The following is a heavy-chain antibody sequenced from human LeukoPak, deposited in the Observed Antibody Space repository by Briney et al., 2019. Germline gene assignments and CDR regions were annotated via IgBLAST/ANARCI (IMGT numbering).Heavy chain of an antibody. CDR1: GFTFSSYA. CDR2: ISYDGSNK. J-gene: IGHJ6*04. V-gene: IGHV3-30*04. Sequence: GGSLRLSCAASGFTFSSYAMHWVRQAPGKGLEWVAVISYDGSNKYYADSVKGRFTISRDNSKNTLYLQVNSLRAEDTAVYYCARDPGAITMVRGVGYYYYGMDVWGKGTTVTVSS. CDR3: ARDPGAITMVRGVGYYYYGMDV. D-gene: IGHD3-10*01.